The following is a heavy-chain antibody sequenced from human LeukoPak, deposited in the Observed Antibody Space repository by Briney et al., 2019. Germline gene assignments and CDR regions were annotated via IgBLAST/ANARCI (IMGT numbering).Heavy chain of an antibody. Sequence: KAGGSLRLSCTASGFTFGDYAMSWFRRAPGKGLEWVGFIRSKAYGGTTEYAASVKGRFTISRDDSKSIAYLQMNSLKTEDTAVYYCTRWGYGMDVWGQGTTVTVSS. CDR1: GFTFGDYA. CDR3: TRWGYGMDV. D-gene: IGHD7-27*01. J-gene: IGHJ6*02. CDR2: IRSKAYGGTT. V-gene: IGHV3-49*05.